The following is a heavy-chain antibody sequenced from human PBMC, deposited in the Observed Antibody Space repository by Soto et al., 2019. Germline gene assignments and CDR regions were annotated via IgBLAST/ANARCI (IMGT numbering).Heavy chain of an antibody. V-gene: IGHV3-21*01. J-gene: IGHJ5*01. CDR3: ARDRHETTARATYNWFES. Sequence: EVQLVESGGGLVKPGGSLRLSCAASGFTFSSYSMNWVRQAPGKGLEWVSSISSSSSYVYYADSVKGRFTISRDNAKNSLYLQMNSLTAEDTAVYYCARDRHETTARATYNWFESWGQGTLVTVSS. CDR2: ISSSSSYV. CDR1: GFTFSSYS. D-gene: IGHD1-1*01.